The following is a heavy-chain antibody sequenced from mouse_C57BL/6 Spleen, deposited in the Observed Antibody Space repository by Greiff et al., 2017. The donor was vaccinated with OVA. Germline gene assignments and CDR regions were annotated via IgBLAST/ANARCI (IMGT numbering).Heavy chain of an antibody. Sequence: EVMLVESGGGLVKPGGSLKLSCAASGFTFSDYGMHWVRQAPEKGLEWVAYISSGSSTIYYADTVKGRFTISRDNAKNTLFLQMTSLRSEDTAMYYCARGNYYGSSPSYWYFDVWGTGTTVTVSS. CDR3: ARGNYYGSSPSYWYFDV. CDR1: GFTFSDYG. V-gene: IGHV5-17*01. J-gene: IGHJ1*03. CDR2: ISSGSSTI. D-gene: IGHD1-1*01.